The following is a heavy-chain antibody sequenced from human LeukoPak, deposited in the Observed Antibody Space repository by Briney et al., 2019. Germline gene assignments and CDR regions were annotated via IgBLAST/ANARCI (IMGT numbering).Heavy chain of an antibody. CDR2: IIPIFGTA. CDR1: GCTFSSYA. Sequence: GSSVKVSCKASGCTFSSYAISWVRQAPGQGLEWMGRIIPIFGTASYAQKFQGRVTITTDESTSTAYMELSSLRSEDTAVYYCARDRPRGYSYGFPDYWGQGTLVTVSS. D-gene: IGHD5-18*01. CDR3: ARDRPRGYSYGFPDY. V-gene: IGHV1-69*05. J-gene: IGHJ4*02.